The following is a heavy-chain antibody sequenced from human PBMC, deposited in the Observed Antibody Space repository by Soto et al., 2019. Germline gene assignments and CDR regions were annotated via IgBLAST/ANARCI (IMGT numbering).Heavy chain of an antibody. Sequence: SETLSLTCAVYGGSFSGYYWSWIRRPPGKGLEWIGEINHSGSTNYNPSLKSRVTISVDTSMNQFYLRLSSVTAADTAVYYCARVGSSGWSPDYWGQGSQLTVSS. CDR3: ARVGSSGWSPDY. V-gene: IGHV4-34*01. CDR2: INHSGST. CDR1: GGSFSGYY. J-gene: IGHJ4*02. D-gene: IGHD6-19*01.